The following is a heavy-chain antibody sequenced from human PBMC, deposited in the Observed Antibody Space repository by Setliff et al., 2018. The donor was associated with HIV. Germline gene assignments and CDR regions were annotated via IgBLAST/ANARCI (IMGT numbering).Heavy chain of an antibody. CDR2: IYHSGST. J-gene: IGHJ5*01. CDR1: GYSISSGYY. CDR3: ARDGWRQQPLWFFDS. Sequence: SETLSLTCTVSGYSISSGYYWGWIRQPPGKGLEWIGSIYHSGSTFYNSSLKSRVTISVDTSKNQFSLKLRSVTAADTAVYYCARDGWRQQPLWFFDSWGQGTLVTVSS. D-gene: IGHD6-13*01. V-gene: IGHV4-38-2*02.